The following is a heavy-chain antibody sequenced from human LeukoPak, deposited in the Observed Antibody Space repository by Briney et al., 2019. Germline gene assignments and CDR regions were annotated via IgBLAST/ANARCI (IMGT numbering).Heavy chain of an antibody. V-gene: IGHV3-21*04. D-gene: IGHD2-8*01. J-gene: IGHJ3*02. Sequence: NPGGSLRLSCAASGFTFSTYRMNWVRQAPGKGLEWVSSITSSSTYIYYADSVKGRFTISRDNANNSLYLQMNSLSAEDTAVYYCARDCTNGVCSTYNAFDIWGQGTMVTVSS. CDR1: GFTFSTYR. CDR3: ARDCTNGVCSTYNAFDI. CDR2: ITSSSTYI.